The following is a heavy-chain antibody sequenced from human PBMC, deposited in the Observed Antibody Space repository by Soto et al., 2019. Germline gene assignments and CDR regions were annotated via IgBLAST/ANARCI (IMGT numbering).Heavy chain of an antibody. Sequence: ASVKVSCKASGYTFTRYYIHWVRQAPGQGLEWMGIINPSGVSTTYAQDFQARVTMARDTSTSTVYMELSSLRPEDTAVYYCARGGVLQFLEWFPTYGLDVWGQGTTVTAP. D-gene: IGHD3-3*01. J-gene: IGHJ6*02. CDR3: ARGGVLQFLEWFPTYGLDV. CDR2: INPSGVST. CDR1: GYTFTRYY. V-gene: IGHV1-46*01.